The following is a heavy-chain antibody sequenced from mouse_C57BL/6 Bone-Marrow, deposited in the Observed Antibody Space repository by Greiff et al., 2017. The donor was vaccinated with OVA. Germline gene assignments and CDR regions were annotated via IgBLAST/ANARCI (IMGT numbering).Heavy chain of an antibody. D-gene: IGHD1-1*01. J-gene: IGHJ4*01. CDR1: GYAFTNYL. CDR3: ARSAVGATYYYAMDY. V-gene: IGHV1-54*01. Sequence: QVQLQQSGAELVRPGTSVKVSCKASGYAFTNYLIEWVKQRPGQGLEWIGVINPGSGGTNYNEKFKGKATLTADKSSSTAYMQLSSLTSEDSAVYFCARSAVGATYYYAMDYWGQGTSVTVSS. CDR2: INPGSGGT.